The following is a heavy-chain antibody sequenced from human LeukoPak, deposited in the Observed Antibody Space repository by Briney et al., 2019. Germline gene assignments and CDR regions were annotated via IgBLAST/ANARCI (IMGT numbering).Heavy chain of an antibody. CDR2: ISAYNGNT. V-gene: IGHV1-18*01. CDR3: ARDWIAAAGTLNWFDP. J-gene: IGHJ5*02. D-gene: IGHD6-13*01. CDR1: GYTFTGYG. Sequence: ASVKVSCKASGYTFTGYGISWVRQAPGQGLEWMGWISAYNGNTNYAQKLQGRVTMTTDTSTSTAYMELRSLRSDDTAVYYCARDWIAAAGTLNWFDPWGQGTLVTVSS.